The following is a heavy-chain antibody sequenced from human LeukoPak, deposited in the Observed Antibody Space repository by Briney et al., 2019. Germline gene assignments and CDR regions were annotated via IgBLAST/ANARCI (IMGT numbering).Heavy chain of an antibody. CDR3: AKDLHNYGMDV. Sequence: GGSLRLSCAASGFSISNNYMNWARQAPGKGLEWVSTISGGGNTYDAGSVKGRFTISRDNSKNMLYLQMNNLRAEDTAVYYCAKDLHNYGMDVWGQGTMVTVSS. J-gene: IGHJ6*02. CDR1: GFSISNNY. CDR2: ISGGGNT. V-gene: IGHV3-53*01.